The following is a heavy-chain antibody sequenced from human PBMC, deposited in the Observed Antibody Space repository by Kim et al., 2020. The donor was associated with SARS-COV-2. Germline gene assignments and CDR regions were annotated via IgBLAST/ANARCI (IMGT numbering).Heavy chain of an antibody. Sequence: ASVKVSCKASGYTFTSYGISWVRQAPGQGLEWMEWISAYNGNTNYAQKLQGRVTMTTDTSTSTAYMELRSLRSDDTAVYYCATDDFWSGYSYFDYWGQGTLVTVSS. CDR1: GYTFTSYG. CDR3: ATDDFWSGYSYFDY. CDR2: ISAYNGNT. D-gene: IGHD3-3*01. J-gene: IGHJ4*02. V-gene: IGHV1-18*01.